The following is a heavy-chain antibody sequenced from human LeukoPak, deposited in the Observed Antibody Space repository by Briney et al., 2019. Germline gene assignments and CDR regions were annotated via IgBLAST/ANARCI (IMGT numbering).Heavy chain of an antibody. Sequence: GGSLRLSCAASGFTFIYAWMSWVRQAPGKGLEWVGHIRSETDGGTTDYAAPVKGRFTISRDDSKNTLSLQMNSLKTEDTAVYYCTTAAFHWGQGTLVTVSS. D-gene: IGHD6-25*01. J-gene: IGHJ1*01. V-gene: IGHV3-15*01. CDR1: GFTFIYAW. CDR3: TTAAFH. CDR2: IRSETDGGTT.